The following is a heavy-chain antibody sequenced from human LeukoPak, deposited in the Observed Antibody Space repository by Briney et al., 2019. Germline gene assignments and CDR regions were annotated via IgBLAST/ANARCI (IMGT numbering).Heavy chain of an antibody. CDR3: AKGGRGSWAGNTGD. V-gene: IGHV3-23*01. CDR1: GFDFSSHG. J-gene: IGHJ4*02. CDR2: INFNGGRT. D-gene: IGHD3-10*01. Sequence: GSLRLPCAASGFDFSSHGMNWVRQAPGKGLEWVSTINFNGGRTYYADSVKGRFSVSRDNSKNTLYLQMNSLRVEDTAVYYCAKGGRGSWAGNTGDWGQGTLVSVSS.